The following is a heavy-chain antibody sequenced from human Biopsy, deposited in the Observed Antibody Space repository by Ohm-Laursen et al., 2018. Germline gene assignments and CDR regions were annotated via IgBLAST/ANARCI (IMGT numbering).Heavy chain of an antibody. J-gene: IGHJ3*02. CDR3: AKIHCSGGSCYPNAFDM. Sequence: SLRLSCSAYGFIFDDYAMHWVRQAPGKGLEWVSGISWNSVGIGYADSVKGRFTISRDNAKNFLYLEMNNLRPEDTALYYCAKIHCSGGSCYPNAFDMWGHGTRVTVS. V-gene: IGHV3-9*01. CDR2: ISWNSVGI. D-gene: IGHD2-15*01. CDR1: GFIFDDYA.